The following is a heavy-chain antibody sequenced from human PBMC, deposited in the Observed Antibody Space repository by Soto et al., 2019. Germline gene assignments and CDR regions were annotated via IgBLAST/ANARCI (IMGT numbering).Heavy chain of an antibody. CDR2: IYYSGST. CDR1: GGSISSGGYY. J-gene: IGHJ6*02. V-gene: IGHV4-31*03. CDR3: ASTYSSSPYYYYYGMDV. D-gene: IGHD6-6*01. Sequence: QVQLQESGPGLVKPSQTLSLTCTVSGGSISSGGYYWSWIRQHPGKGLEWIGYIYYSGSTYYNPSIKSRVTISVDTSKNQFSLKLSSVTAADTAVYYCASTYSSSPYYYYYGMDVWGQGTTVTVSS.